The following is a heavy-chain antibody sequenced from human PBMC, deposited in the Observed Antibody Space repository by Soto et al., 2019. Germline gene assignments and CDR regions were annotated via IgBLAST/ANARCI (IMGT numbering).Heavy chain of an antibody. Sequence: SETLSLTCAVSGDTISTGVYSWAWIRQPPGKPLEWIGHTYHSGNPYYNPSLKSRVIISVDRSKNQFSLKLSSVTAEDTAVYHCAKDKKWDPPHYLDHWGQEPLVTVSS. D-gene: IGHD1-26*01. CDR3: AKDKKWDPPHYLDH. V-gene: IGHV4-30-2*01. CDR2: TYHSGNP. CDR1: GDTISTGVYS. J-gene: IGHJ4*02.